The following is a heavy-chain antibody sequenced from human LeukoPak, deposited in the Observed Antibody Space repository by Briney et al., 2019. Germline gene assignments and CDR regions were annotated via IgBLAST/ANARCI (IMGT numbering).Heavy chain of an antibody. CDR3: ARGSGYSYSVFDY. J-gene: IGHJ4*02. CDR1: GGTFSSYA. CDR2: IIPILGIA. Sequence: SVKVSCKASGGTFSSYAISWVRQAPGQGLEWMGRIIPILGIANYAQKFQGRVTITADKSTSTAYMELNSLRSEDTAVYYCARGSGYSYSVFDYWGQGTLVTVSS. D-gene: IGHD5-18*01. V-gene: IGHV1-69*04.